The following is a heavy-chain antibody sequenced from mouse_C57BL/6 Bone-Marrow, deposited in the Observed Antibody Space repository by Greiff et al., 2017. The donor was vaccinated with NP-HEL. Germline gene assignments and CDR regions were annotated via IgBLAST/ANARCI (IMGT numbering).Heavy chain of an antibody. J-gene: IGHJ3*01. Sequence: DVKLQESGGDLVKPGGSLKLSCAASGFTFSSYGMSWVRQTPDKRLEWVATISSGGSYTYYPDSVKGRFTITRDNAKNTLYLQMSSLKSEDTAMYYCERHEEVTTWFAYWGQGTLVTVSA. CDR2: ISSGGSYT. CDR1: GFTFSSYG. D-gene: IGHD2-2*01. CDR3: ERHEEVTTWFAY. V-gene: IGHV5-6*02.